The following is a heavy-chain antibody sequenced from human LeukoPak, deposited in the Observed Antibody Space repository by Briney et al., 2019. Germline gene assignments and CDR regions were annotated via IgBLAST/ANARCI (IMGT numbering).Heavy chain of an antibody. V-gene: IGHV3-48*01. D-gene: IGHD3-22*01. CDR3: AREYYYDSSGYQANDY. CDR1: GFTFSSYS. CDR2: ISSSSSTI. Sequence: PGGSLRLSCAASGFTFSSYSMNWVRQAPGKGLEWVSYISSSSSTIYYADSVKGRFTISRDNAKNSLYLQMNSLRTEDTAVYYCAREYYYDSSGYQANDYWGQGTLVTVSS. J-gene: IGHJ4*02.